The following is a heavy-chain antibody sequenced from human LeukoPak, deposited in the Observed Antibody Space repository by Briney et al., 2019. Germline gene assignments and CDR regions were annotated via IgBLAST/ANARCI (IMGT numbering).Heavy chain of an antibody. CDR3: ARDYSDIAVAGNGY. J-gene: IGHJ4*02. Sequence: ASVKVSCKASGYTFTSYYMNWVRQAPGQGLEWMGLINPSVGSTSYAQKFQGRVTMTRDMSPSTVYMGLSSLRSEDTAGYYCARDYSDIAVAGNGYWGQGTLVTVSS. D-gene: IGHD6-19*01. CDR1: GYTFTSYY. CDR2: INPSVGST. V-gene: IGHV1-46*01.